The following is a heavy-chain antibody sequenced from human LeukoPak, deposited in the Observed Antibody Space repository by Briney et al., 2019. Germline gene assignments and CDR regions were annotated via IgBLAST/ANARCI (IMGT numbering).Heavy chain of an antibody. Sequence: GGSLRLSCAASGFTFSSYAMHWVRQAPGKGLEWVAVISYDGSNRYYADSVKGRFTISRDNSKNTLYLQMNSLRAEDTAVYYCAKDRDSSGYLTLDYWGQGTLVTVSS. CDR1: GFTFSSYA. J-gene: IGHJ4*02. CDR3: AKDRDSSGYLTLDY. CDR2: ISYDGSNR. V-gene: IGHV3-30*04. D-gene: IGHD3-22*01.